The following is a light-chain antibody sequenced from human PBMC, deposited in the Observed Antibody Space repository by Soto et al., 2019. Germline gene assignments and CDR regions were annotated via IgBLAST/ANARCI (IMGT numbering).Light chain of an antibody. Sequence: DIQLTQSPSFLSASVGDRVNMACRASQGISSYLAWYQQKPGKAPKLLIYAASTLQSGVPSRFSGSGSGTEFTLTISSLQPEDFATYYCQQLNSYPLTFGGGTNVEIK. CDR2: AAS. V-gene: IGKV1-9*01. CDR1: QGISSY. CDR3: QQLNSYPLT. J-gene: IGKJ4*01.